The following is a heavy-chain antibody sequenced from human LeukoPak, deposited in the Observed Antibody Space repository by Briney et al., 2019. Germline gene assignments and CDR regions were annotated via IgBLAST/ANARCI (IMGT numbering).Heavy chain of an antibody. V-gene: IGHV6-1*01. Sequence: SQTLSLTCAISGDSVSSNVAVWNWIRQSPSRGLEWLGRTYYRSKWYNDYAGSLRSRITINSDISKNQFSLQLNSVTPEDTAVYYCARSPDGSFVDYWGQGTLVTVSS. J-gene: IGHJ4*02. D-gene: IGHD1-26*01. CDR1: GDSVSSNVAV. CDR2: TYYRSKWYN. CDR3: ARSPDGSFVDY.